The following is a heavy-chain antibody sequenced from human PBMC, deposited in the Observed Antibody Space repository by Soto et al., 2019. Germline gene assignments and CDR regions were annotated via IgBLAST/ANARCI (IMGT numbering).Heavy chain of an antibody. Sequence: AGGSLRLSCAASGFTVSSNYISLVRQAPGKGLEWVSVIYSGGSTYYADSVKGRFTISRDNSKNTLYLQMNSLRAEDTAVYYCARQQYYYYYYMDVWGKGTTVTVSS. V-gene: IGHV3-66*04. CDR3: ARQQYYYYYYMDV. J-gene: IGHJ6*03. CDR2: IYSGGST. D-gene: IGHD4-4*01. CDR1: GFTVSSNY.